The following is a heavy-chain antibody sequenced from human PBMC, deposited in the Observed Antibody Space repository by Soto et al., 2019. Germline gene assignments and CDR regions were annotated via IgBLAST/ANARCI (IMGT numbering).Heavy chain of an antibody. CDR2: IYSTGTT. V-gene: IGHV4-4*07. D-gene: IGHD3-22*01. Sequence: TSETLSLTCTVSGGSVSGHYWTWIRQPAGKGLEWIGRIYSTGTTDYNPSLGSRLSMSVDTSKNQFSLKLTSVSAADTAVYFCAREKDYYYSAMDVWGQGTTVTVSS. CDR3: AREKDYYYSAMDV. J-gene: IGHJ6*02. CDR1: GGSVSGHY.